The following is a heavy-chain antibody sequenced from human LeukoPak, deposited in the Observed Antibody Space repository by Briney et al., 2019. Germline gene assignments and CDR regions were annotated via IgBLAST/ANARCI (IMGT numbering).Heavy chain of an antibody. CDR3: ARQWGDDILTGYYTFDY. V-gene: IGHV4-59*08. CDR1: GGSISSYY. J-gene: IGHJ4*02. Sequence: SETLSLTCTVSGGSISSYYWSWIRQPPGKGLEWIGYIYYSGSTNYNPSLKSRVTISVDTSKNQFSLKLSSVTAADTAVYYCARQWGDDILTGYYTFDYWGQGTLVTVSS. CDR2: IYYSGST. D-gene: IGHD3-9*01.